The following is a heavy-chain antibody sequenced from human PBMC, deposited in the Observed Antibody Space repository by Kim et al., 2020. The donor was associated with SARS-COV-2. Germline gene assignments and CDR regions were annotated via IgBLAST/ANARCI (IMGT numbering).Heavy chain of an antibody. CDR2: IYYSGST. CDR3: ASLYGDDNWFDT. Sequence: SETLSLTCTVSGGSISSSSYYWGWIRQPPGKGLEWIGCIYYSGSTYYNSSLKSRVTISVDTSKNQFSLKLSSVTAADTAVYYCASLYGDDNWFDTWGQGTLVTVSS. D-gene: IGHD4-17*01. J-gene: IGHJ5*02. V-gene: IGHV4-39*01. CDR1: GGSISSSSYY.